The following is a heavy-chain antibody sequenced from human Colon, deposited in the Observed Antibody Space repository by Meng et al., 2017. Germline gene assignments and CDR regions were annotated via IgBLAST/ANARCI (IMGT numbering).Heavy chain of an antibody. CDR1: GFNFSNYW. J-gene: IGHJ4*02. CDR3: ATIGFCGGRTCYAGDYFDY. V-gene: IGHV3-7*01. D-gene: IGHD2-15*01. CDR2: IKQDGSER. Sequence: GESLKISCAASGFNFSNYWMTWVRQAPGKGLEWVSNIKQDGSERFYVDSVRGRFTISRDNAKNSLYLKMYSLRAEETAVYFCATIGFCGGRTCYAGDYFDYWGQGRLVTVSS.